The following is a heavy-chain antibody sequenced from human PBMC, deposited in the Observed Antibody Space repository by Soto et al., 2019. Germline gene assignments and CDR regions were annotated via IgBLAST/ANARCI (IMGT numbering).Heavy chain of an antibody. CDR1: GGSISSGGYY. CDR2: IYYSGST. J-gene: IGHJ4*02. V-gene: IGHV4-31*03. CDR3: ARDGGIAVAIDY. D-gene: IGHD6-19*01. Sequence: SETLSLTCTVSGGSISSGGYYWSWIRQHPGKGLEWIEYIYYSGSTYYNPSLKSRVTISVDTSKNQFSLKLSSVTAADTAVYYCARDGGIAVAIDYWGQGTMVTVSS.